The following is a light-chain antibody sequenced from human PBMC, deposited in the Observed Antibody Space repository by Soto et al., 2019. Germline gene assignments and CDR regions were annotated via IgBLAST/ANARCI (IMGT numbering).Light chain of an antibody. CDR2: DAS. J-gene: IGKJ2*01. CDR3: QQRSNWPPVYT. V-gene: IGKV3-11*01. CDR1: QSVSSY. Sequence: EIVLTQSPATLPLSPGERATLSCRASQSVSSYLAWYQQKPGQAPRLLIYDASNRATGIPARFSGSGSGTDFTLTICSLEPEDFAVYYCQQRSNWPPVYTFGQGTKLEIK.